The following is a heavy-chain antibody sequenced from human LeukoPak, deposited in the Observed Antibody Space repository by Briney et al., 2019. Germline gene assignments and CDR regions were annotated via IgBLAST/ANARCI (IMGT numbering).Heavy chain of an antibody. J-gene: IGHJ4*02. CDR3: GSHFGVGYYFDY. CDR1: GFTFSSYA. Sequence: GGSLRLSCAASGFTFSSYAMSWVRQAPGKGLEWVSAISGSGGSTHYADSVKGRFTISRDNSKNTLYLQMNSLRAEDTAVYYCGSHFGVGYYFDYWGQGTLVTVSS. CDR2: ISGSGGST. D-gene: IGHD3-3*01. V-gene: IGHV3-23*01.